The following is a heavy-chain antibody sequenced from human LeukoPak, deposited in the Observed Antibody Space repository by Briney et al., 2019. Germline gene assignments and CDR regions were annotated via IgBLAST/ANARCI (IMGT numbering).Heavy chain of an antibody. CDR1: GYTFTSYY. V-gene: IGHV1-46*01. CDR3: ARVDSSGYIHDY. J-gene: IGHJ4*02. CDR2: INPSGGST. D-gene: IGHD3-22*01. Sequence: ASVKVSCKASGYTFTSYYMHWVRQAPGQGLEWMGMINPSGGSTSYAQKFQGRVTMTRDTSTTTVYMELSSLRSEDTAMYDCARVDSSGYIHDYWGQGTLVTVSS.